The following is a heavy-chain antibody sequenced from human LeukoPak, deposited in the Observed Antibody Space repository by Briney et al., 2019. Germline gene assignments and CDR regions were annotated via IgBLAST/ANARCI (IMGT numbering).Heavy chain of an antibody. D-gene: IGHD3-9*01. J-gene: IGHJ5*02. CDR3: AREGNSDILTGSNWFDP. CDR1: GGSISSYY. CDR2: IYYSGST. Sequence: PSETLSLTCTVSGGSISSYYWNWIRQPPGKGLEWIGHIYYSGSTKYNPSLKSRVTISVDTSKNQFSLKLSSVTAADTAVYYCAREGNSDILTGSNWFDPWGQGTLVTVSS. V-gene: IGHV4-59*01.